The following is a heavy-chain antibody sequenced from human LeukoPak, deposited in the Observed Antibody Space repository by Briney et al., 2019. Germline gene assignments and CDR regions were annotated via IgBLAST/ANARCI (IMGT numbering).Heavy chain of an antibody. V-gene: IGHV3-7*03. J-gene: IGHJ3*02. Sequence: QPGVALRLSCAASGFTFSSYWMSWVRQAPGKGLEWVANIKQDGSEKYYVDSVKGRFTISRDNAKNSLYLQMNSLRAEDTAVYYCARGRGPMALDAFDIWGQGTMVTVSS. CDR3: ARGRGPMALDAFDI. CDR1: GFTFSSYW. D-gene: IGHD5-24*01. CDR2: IKQDGSEK.